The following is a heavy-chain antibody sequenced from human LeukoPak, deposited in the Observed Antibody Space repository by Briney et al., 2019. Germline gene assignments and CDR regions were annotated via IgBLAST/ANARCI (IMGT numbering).Heavy chain of an antibody. CDR1: GGSISRSNYY. D-gene: IGHD5-18*01. CDR2: IYTSGST. V-gene: IGHV4-61*02. Sequence: PSETLSLTCSASGGSISRSNYYWSWIRQPAGKGLEWIGRIYTSGSTNYNPSLKSRVTMSVDTSKNQFSLKLSSVTAADTAVYYCARVASGYSYGYWFDPWGQGTLVTVSS. J-gene: IGHJ5*02. CDR3: ARVASGYSYGYWFDP.